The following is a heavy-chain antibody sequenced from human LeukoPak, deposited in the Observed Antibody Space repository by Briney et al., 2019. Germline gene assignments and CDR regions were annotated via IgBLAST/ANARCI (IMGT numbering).Heavy chain of an antibody. CDR1: GFTFSSYS. J-gene: IGHJ6*03. CDR3: ARDKYDDFWSGYYYYYYYMDV. CDR2: ISSSSSYI. D-gene: IGHD3-3*01. V-gene: IGHV3-21*01. Sequence: GGSLRLSCAASGFTFSSYSMNWVRQAPGKGLEWVSSISSSSSYIYYADSVKGRFTISTDNAKNSLYLQMNSLRAEDTAVYYCARDKYDDFWSGYYYYYYYMDVWGKGTTVTVSS.